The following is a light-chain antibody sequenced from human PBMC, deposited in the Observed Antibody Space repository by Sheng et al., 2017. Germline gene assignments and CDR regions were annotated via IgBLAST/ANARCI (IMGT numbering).Light chain of an antibody. V-gene: IGLV3-21*03. Sequence: SYELTQPPSVSVAPGKTATITCGGNNIGGKSVHWYQQKPGQAPVLVVYDDSDRPSGIPERFSGSNSGNTATLTISRVEAGDEADYYCQVWDSSNDHLCVFGGGTKLTVL. CDR2: DDS. CDR3: QVWDSSNDHLCV. J-gene: IGLJ3*02. CDR1: NIGGKS.